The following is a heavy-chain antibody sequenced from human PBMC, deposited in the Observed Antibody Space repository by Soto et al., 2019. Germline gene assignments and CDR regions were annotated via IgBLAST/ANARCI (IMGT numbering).Heavy chain of an antibody. CDR1: GYTFTSYG. CDR2: ISAYNGNT. V-gene: IGHV1-18*01. J-gene: IGHJ4*02. D-gene: IGHD1-26*01. Sequence: QIQLVQSGAEVKKPGASVKVSYKASGYTFTSYGISWVRQAPGQGLEWMGSISAYNGNTNNAQKLHSRVTMTTYTYTSTAYMEMRSLRSDDTAVYYCARGVGASYYFDYWGQGTLVTVSS. CDR3: ARGVGASYYFDY.